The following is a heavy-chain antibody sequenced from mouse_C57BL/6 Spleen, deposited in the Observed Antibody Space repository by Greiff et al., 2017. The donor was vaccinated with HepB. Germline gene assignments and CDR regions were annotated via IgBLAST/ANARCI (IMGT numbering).Heavy chain of an antibody. D-gene: IGHD2-3*01. CDR1: GYSFTGYY. CDR3: AREDGYYRYYFDY. J-gene: IGHJ2*01. Sequence: VQLKESGPELVKPGASVKISCKASGYSFTGYYMNWVKQSPEKSLEWIGEINPSTGGTTYNQKFKAKATLTVDKSSSTAYMQLKSLTSEDSAVYYCAREDGYYRYYFDYWGQGTTLTVSS. CDR2: INPSTGGT. V-gene: IGHV1-42*01.